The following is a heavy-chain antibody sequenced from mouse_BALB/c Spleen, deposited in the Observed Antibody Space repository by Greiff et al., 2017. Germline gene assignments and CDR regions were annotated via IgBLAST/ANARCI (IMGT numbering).Heavy chain of an antibody. Sequence: QVQLQQPGAELVKPGASVKLSCKASGYTFTSYWMHWVKQRPGQGLEWIGEIDPSDSYTNYNQKFKGKATLTVDKSSSTAYMQLSSLTSEDSAVYFCARKKYGNYGHAMDYWGQGTSVTVSS. CDR3: ARKKYGNYGHAMDY. CDR2: IDPSDSYT. J-gene: IGHJ4*01. D-gene: IGHD2-10*02. V-gene: IGHV1-69*02. CDR1: GYTFTSYW.